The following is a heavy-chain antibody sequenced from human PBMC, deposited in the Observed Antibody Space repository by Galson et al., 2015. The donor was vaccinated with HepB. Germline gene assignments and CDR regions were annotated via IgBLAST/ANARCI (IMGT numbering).Heavy chain of an antibody. V-gene: IGHV2-5*02. CDR2: IYWDDDK. CDR1: GFSLSTSGVG. D-gene: IGHD3-10*01. Sequence: PALVKPTQPLTLTCTFSGFSLSTSGVGVGWIRQPPGKALEWLALIYWDDDKRYSPSLKSRLTITKDTSKNQVVLTMTNMDPVDTATYYCAHTPLLLWFGELPSWFDPWGQGTLVTVSS. J-gene: IGHJ5*02. CDR3: AHTPLLLWFGELPSWFDP.